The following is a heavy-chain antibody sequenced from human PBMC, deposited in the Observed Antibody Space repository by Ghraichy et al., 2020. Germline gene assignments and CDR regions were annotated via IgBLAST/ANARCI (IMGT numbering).Heavy chain of an antibody. CDR3: ARVSTVTVETHIDY. Sequence: SETLSLTCTVSGGSISSGGYYWSWIRQHPGKGLEWIGYIYYSGSTYYNPSLKSRVTISVDTSKNQFSLKLSSVTAADTAVYYCARVSTVTVETHIDYWGQGTLVTVSS. J-gene: IGHJ4*02. V-gene: IGHV4-31*03. CDR1: GGSISSGGYY. CDR2: IYYSGST. D-gene: IGHD4-11*01.